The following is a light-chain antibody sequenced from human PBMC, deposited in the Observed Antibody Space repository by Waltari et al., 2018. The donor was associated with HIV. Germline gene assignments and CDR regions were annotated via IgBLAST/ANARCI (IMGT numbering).Light chain of an antibody. CDR2: SAS. Sequence: DIQLTQSPSSLAASVGDRVTVTCRLSLFIRSNLAWYQHKPGKAPKLLIYSASTLQRGVPSRFSGSQSGTDFTLTISSLQPEDFSTYYCQQLNTYPVTFGGGTKVEL. V-gene: IGKV1-9*01. CDR3: QQLNTYPVT. CDR1: LFIRSN. J-gene: IGKJ4*01.